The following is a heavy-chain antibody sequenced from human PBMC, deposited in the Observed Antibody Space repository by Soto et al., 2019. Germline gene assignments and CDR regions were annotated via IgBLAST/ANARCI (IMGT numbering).Heavy chain of an antibody. J-gene: IGHJ5*02. CDR3: AREGFQSILQWRSNWFDP. V-gene: IGHV4-30-4*02. Sequence: SETLSLTCTVSGGSISSGDYYWSWIRQPPGKGLEWIGYIYYSGSTYYNPSLKSRVTISVDTSKNQFSLKLSSVTAADTAVYYCAREGFQSILQWRSNWFDPWGQGTLVTVSS. D-gene: IGHD2-15*01. CDR2: IYYSGST. CDR1: GGSISSGDYY.